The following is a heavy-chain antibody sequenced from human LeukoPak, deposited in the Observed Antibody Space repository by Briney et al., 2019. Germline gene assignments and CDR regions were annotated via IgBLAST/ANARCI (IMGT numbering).Heavy chain of an antibody. CDR3: AKVDPAAGTRHNWNDGLDP. J-gene: IGHJ5*02. D-gene: IGHD1-20*01. CDR2: INPNSGGT. V-gene: IGHV1-2*02. CDR1: GYTFTGYY. Sequence: ASVKVSCKSSGYTFTGYYMHWVRQAPGQGLAWMGWINPNSGGTNYAQKFQGRVTMTRDTSISTAYMELSRLRSDDTAVYYCAKVDPAAGTRHNWNDGLDPWGQGTLVTVSS.